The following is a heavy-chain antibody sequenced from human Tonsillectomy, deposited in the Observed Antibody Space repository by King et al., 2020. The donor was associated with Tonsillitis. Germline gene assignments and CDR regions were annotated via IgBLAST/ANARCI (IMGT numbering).Heavy chain of an antibody. V-gene: IGHV4-59*01. CDR3: ARGGAIANYDFWSGYSSPYYYYYMDV. CDR1: GGSITSYY. CDR2: IYYSGST. Sequence: PLQESGPGLVKPSETLSLTCSVSGGSITSYYWSWIRQPPGKGLEWIGYIYYSGSTNYNPSLQSRVTISVDTSKNQFSLKLSSVTAADTAVDYCARGGAIANYDFWSGYSSPYYYYYMDVWGKGTTVTVSS. D-gene: IGHD3-3*01. J-gene: IGHJ6*03.